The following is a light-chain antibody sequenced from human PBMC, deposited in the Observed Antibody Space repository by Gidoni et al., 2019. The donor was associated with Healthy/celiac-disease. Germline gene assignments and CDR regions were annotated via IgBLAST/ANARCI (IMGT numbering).Light chain of an antibody. CDR3: QAWDSSTVV. V-gene: IGLV3-1*01. CDR1: KLGDKY. CDR2: QDS. Sequence: SELPHPPSVSVSPGQTASITCSGDKLGDKYACWYQQKPGQSPVLVIYQDSKRPSGIPERFSGSNSGNTATLTISGTQAMDEADYYCQAWDSSTVVFGGGTKLTVL. J-gene: IGLJ2*01.